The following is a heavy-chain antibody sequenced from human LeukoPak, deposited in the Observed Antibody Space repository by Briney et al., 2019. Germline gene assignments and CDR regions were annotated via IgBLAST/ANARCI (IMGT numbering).Heavy chain of an antibody. D-gene: IGHD1-1*01. Sequence: GRSLRLSCAASGFTFSSYAMHWVRQAPGKGLEWVAVISYDGSNKYYAESVKGRFTISRDNSKNTLYLQMNSLRAEDTAVYYCAKDLDWNDNYEVVNYWGQGTLVTVSS. CDR2: ISYDGSNK. CDR1: GFTFSSYA. V-gene: IGHV3-30-3*01. CDR3: AKDLDWNDNYEVVNY. J-gene: IGHJ4*02.